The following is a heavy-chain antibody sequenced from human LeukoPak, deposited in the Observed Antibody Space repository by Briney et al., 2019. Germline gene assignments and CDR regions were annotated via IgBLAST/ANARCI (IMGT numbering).Heavy chain of an antibody. Sequence: GGSLRLSCAASGFTFSSYWMSWVRQAPGKGLEWVANIKQDGSEKYYVDSVKGRFTISRDNAKNSLYLQMNSLRAEDTAVYYCARGGLYGDYEFDYWGQGTLVTVSS. D-gene: IGHD4-17*01. CDR3: ARGGLYGDYEFDY. CDR2: IKQDGSEK. V-gene: IGHV3-7*01. CDR1: GFTFSSYW. J-gene: IGHJ4*02.